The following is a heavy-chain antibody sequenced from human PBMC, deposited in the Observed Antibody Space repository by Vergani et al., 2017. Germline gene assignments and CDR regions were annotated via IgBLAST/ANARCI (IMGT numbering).Heavy chain of an antibody. Sequence: QLQLQESGSGLVKPSQTLPLTCAVSGDSITNGGFSWNWIRQPPGKVPEWIGYIFPSGKSDYNPSLKNRVSISLDKSKNQFSLWVNSVTAADTAVYFCARASXRALVGYYYYMGVWGKGKTVVVSS. CDR2: IFPSGKS. CDR3: ARASXRALVGYYYYMGV. CDR1: GDSITNGGFS. V-gene: IGHV4-30-2*01. J-gene: IGHJ6*03. D-gene: IGHD3-16*02.